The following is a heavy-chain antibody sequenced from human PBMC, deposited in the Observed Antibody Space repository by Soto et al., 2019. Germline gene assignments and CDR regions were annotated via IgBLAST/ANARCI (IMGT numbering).Heavy chain of an antibody. CDR2: IVVGSGNT. CDR3: AAYSGSLQGVFDI. Sequence: SVKVSCQASGFTFTSSALQWVREARGQRLEWIGWIVVGSGNTNYAQKFQERVTITRDMSTSTAYMELSSLRSEDTAVYYCAAYSGSLQGVFDIWGQGTMVTVSS. D-gene: IGHD1-26*01. V-gene: IGHV1-58*01. J-gene: IGHJ3*02. CDR1: GFTFTSSA.